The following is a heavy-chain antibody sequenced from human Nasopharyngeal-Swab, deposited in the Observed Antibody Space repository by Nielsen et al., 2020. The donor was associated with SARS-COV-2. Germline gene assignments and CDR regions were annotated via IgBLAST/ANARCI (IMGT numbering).Heavy chain of an antibody. J-gene: IGHJ4*02. V-gene: IGHV2-26*01. D-gene: IGHD3-3*01. CDR2: IFSNDEK. Sequence: WIRQPPGKALEWLAHIFSNDEKSYSTSLKSRLTISKDTSKSQVVLTMTNMDPVDTATYYCARIEGSITIFGAVMWYFDYWGQGTLVTVSS. CDR3: ARIEGSITIFGAVMWYFDY.